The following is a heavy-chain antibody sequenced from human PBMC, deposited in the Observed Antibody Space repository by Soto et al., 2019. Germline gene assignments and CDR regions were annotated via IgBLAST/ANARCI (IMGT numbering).Heavy chain of an antibody. D-gene: IGHD3-3*01. Sequence: PSETLSLTCTVSGGSISNYVFNWIRQAAGKGLEWIGRIDNSGSTNYNASLKSCTTMSADTSRNQFSLKLNSVAAADTAVYYGARGGQDFWSGPFDYWGQGALVTVSS. V-gene: IGHV4-4*07. J-gene: IGHJ4*02. CDR2: IDNSGST. CDR3: ARGGQDFWSGPFDY. CDR1: GGSISNYV.